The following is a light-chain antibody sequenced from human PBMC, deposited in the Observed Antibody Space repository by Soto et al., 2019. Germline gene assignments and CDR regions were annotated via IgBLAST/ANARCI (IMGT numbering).Light chain of an antibody. CDR2: KAS. V-gene: IGKV1-5*03. Sequence: DIQMTQSPSTLSASVGDRVTITCRASQSISSWLAWYQQKPGKAPKLLIYKASSLESGVPSRFSGSGSGTEFTLTISSVQPDDFATYPWTFGQGTKVAIK. J-gene: IGKJ1*01. CDR1: QSISSW. CDR3: T.